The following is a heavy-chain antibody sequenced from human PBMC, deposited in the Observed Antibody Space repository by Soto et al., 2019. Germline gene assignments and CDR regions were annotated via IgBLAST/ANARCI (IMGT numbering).Heavy chain of an antibody. J-gene: IGHJ6*02. V-gene: IGHV1-46*01. D-gene: IGHD3-9*01. CDR2: IHPSGGST. CDR3: ARYFDWHYMDV. CDR1: GYTFTSYY. Sequence: ASVKVSCKSSGYTFTSYYMHWVRQAPGQGLEWMGIIHPSGGSTSYAQKLQGRVTMTTDTSTSTAYMELRSLRSDDTAVYYCARYFDWHYMDVWGQGTTVT.